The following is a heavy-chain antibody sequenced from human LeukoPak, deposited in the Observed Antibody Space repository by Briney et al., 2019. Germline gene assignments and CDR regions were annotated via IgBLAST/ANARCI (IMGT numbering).Heavy chain of an antibody. D-gene: IGHD3-22*01. V-gene: IGHV1-3*01. CDR2: INAGNGNT. Sequence: GASVKVSCKAFGYTFTNYAMHWVRQAPGQRLEWMGWINAGNGNTKYSQKFQGSVTITRDTSASTAYMEVSSLRSEDTAVYYCARGGLYDPSPYWGQGTLVTVSS. CDR1: GYTFTNYA. CDR3: ARGGLYDPSPY. J-gene: IGHJ4*02.